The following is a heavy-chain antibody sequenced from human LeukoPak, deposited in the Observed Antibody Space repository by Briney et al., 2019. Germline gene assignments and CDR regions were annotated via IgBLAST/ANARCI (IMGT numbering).Heavy chain of an antibody. D-gene: IGHD6-19*01. V-gene: IGHV4-30-4*08. J-gene: IGHJ4*02. CDR3: ARSPYSSGWYGY. CDR2: IYYSGST. Sequence: TSETLSLTCTVSGGSISSYYWSWIRQPPGKGLEWIGYIYYSGSTYYNPSLKSRVTISVDTSKNQFSLKLSSVTAADTAVYYCARSPYSSGWYGYWGQGTLVTVSS. CDR1: GGSISSYY.